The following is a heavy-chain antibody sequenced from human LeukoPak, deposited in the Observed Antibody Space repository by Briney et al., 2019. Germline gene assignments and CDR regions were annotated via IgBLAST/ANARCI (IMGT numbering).Heavy chain of an antibody. CDR2: ISSSSSTI. CDR3: TKRVKYGGTWDHFAD. D-gene: IGHD1-26*01. V-gene: IGHV3-48*04. CDR1: GFTFSSYS. J-gene: IGHJ4*02. Sequence: VGSLRLSCAASGFTFSSYSMNWVRQAPGKGLEWVSYISSSSSTIYYADSVKGRFTISRDNAKNSLYLQMNSLRVEDTALYYCTKRVKYGGTWDHFADWGQGTLVTVSS.